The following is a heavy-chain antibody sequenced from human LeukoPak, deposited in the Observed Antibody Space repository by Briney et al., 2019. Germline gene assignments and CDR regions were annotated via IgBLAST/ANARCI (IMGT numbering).Heavy chain of an antibody. J-gene: IGHJ3*02. Sequence: GGSLRLSCAASGFTFSSYAMSWVRQAPGKGLEWVSAISGSGGSTYYADSVKGRFTIFRDNSKNTLYLQMNSLRAEDTAVYYCANTLRLRGVIIIGAFDIWGQGTMVTVSS. D-gene: IGHD3-10*01. CDR2: ISGSGGST. CDR1: GFTFSSYA. V-gene: IGHV3-23*01. CDR3: ANTLRLRGVIIIGAFDI.